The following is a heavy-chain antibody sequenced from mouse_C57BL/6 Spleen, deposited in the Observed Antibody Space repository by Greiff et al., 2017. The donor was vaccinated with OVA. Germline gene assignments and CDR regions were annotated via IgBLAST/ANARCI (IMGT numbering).Heavy chain of an antibody. CDR2: ISSGSSTI. Sequence: EVHVVESGGGLVKPGGSLKLSCAASGFTFTDYGMHWVRQAPEKGLEWVAYISSGSSTIYYADTVKGRFTISRDNAKNTLFLQMTSRRSEDEALYYCARPSYYGRLYALDYWGQGTSVTVSS. D-gene: IGHD1-1*01. CDR1: GFTFTDYG. V-gene: IGHV5-17*01. CDR3: ARPSYYGRLYALDY. J-gene: IGHJ4*01.